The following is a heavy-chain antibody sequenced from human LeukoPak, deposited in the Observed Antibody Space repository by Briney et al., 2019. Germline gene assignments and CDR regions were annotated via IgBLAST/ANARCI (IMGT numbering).Heavy chain of an antibody. Sequence: PSETLSLTCTVSGGSISSYYWSWIRQPAGKGLEWIGRIYTSGSTNYNPSLKSRVTMSVDTSKNQFSLKLSSVTAADTAVYYCASTRLWFGDRVVFDPCGQGTLVTVSS. V-gene: IGHV4-4*07. CDR3: ASTRLWFGDRVVFDP. J-gene: IGHJ5*02. D-gene: IGHD3-10*01. CDR2: IYTSGST. CDR1: GGSISSYY.